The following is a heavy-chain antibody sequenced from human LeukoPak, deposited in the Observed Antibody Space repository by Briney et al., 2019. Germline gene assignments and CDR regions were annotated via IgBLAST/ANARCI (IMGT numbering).Heavy chain of an antibody. V-gene: IGHV4-4*07. D-gene: IGHD1-26*01. CDR1: GGSINNYF. Sequence: SETLSLTCTVSGGSINNYFWTWIRQPAGEGLEWIGRIHSSGSTKYNPSLESRVTMSIDTSKNFFSLKLSSVTAADTAMYYCARVREGANDAFDIWGQGTKVTVSP. CDR2: IHSSGST. CDR3: ARVREGANDAFDI. J-gene: IGHJ3*02.